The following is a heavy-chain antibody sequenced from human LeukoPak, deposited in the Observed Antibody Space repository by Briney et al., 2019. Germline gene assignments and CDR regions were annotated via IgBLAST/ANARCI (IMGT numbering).Heavy chain of an antibody. CDR1: GFTFSNYG. CDR2: IRYDGSHK. V-gene: IGHV3-30*02. Sequence: GGSLRLSCKTSGFTFSNYGVHWVRQAPGKGLEWVAFIRYDGSHKEYGDSVKGRFTISRDNSKNTLYLQMNSLRAEDTAVYYCAKSLSGSTGGFDYWGQGTLVTVSS. CDR3: AKSLSGSTGGFDY. J-gene: IGHJ4*02. D-gene: IGHD2-8*02.